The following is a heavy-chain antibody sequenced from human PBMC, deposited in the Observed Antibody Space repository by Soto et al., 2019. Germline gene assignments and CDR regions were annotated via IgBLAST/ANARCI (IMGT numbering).Heavy chain of an antibody. CDR2: IYPGDSDT. CDR3: ARLAGYCSGGSCSQYHYYYYGMDV. Sequence: PGESLKISCKGSGYSFTSYWIGWVRQMPGKGLEWMGIIYPGDSDTRYSPSFQGQVTISADKSISTAYLQWSSLKASDTAMYYCARLAGYCSGGSCSQYHYYYYGMDVWGKGTTVTVSS. V-gene: IGHV5-51*01. J-gene: IGHJ6*04. D-gene: IGHD2-15*01. CDR1: GYSFTSYW.